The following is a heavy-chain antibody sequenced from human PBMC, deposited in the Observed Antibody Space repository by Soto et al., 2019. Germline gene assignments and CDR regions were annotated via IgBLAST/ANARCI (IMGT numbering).Heavy chain of an antibody. J-gene: IGHJ4*02. CDR2: IIPVFGTA. Sequence: SVKVSCKASGGTFSSYAISWVRQAPGQGLEWMGGIIPVFGTANYAQKFQGRVTITADESTSTAYMELSSLRSEDTAVYYCARDSSPYCSGGSCYGPFDYWGQGTLVTVSS. V-gene: IGHV1-69*13. D-gene: IGHD2-15*01. CDR3: ARDSSPYCSGGSCYGPFDY. CDR1: GGTFSSYA.